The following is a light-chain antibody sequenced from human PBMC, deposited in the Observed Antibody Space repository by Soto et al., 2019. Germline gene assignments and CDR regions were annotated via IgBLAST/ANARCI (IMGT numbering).Light chain of an antibody. J-gene: IGLJ2*01. CDR1: SSNIGSNY. CDR2: RNN. Sequence: PVLTQPPSASGTPGQRVTISCSGSSSNIGSNYVYWYQQLPGTAPKLLIYRNNQRPSGVPDRFSGSKSGTSASLAISGLRSEDEADYYCAAWDDSLSALVFGGGTKLTVL. CDR3: AAWDDSLSALV. V-gene: IGLV1-47*01.